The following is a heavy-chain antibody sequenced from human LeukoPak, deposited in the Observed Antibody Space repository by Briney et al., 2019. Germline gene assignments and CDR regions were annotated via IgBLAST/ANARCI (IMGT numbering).Heavy chain of an antibody. D-gene: IGHD2-15*01. J-gene: IGHJ4*02. V-gene: IGHV4-30-4*01. CDR1: GGSISSGDYF. CDR2: IYYSGST. CDR3: AREKCSGGICYSGFDC. Sequence: PSETLSLTCTVSGGSISSGDYFWSWIRPPPGKGLEWIGYIYYSGSTYYNSSLKSRVTISIDTSKNQFSLKLSSVTAADTAVYYCAREKCSGGICYSGFDCWGQGTLVTVSS.